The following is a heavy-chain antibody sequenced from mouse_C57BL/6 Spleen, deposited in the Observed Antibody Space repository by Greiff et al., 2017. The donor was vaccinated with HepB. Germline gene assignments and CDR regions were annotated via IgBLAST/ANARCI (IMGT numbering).Heavy chain of an antibody. CDR2: IWSDGST. D-gene: IGHD1-1*01. CDR3: ARHEGSSYGAMDY. Sequence: VHLVESGPGLVAPSQSLSITCTVSGFSLTSYGVHWVRQPPGKGLEWLVVIWSDGSTTYNSALKSRLSISKDNSKSQVFLKMNSLQTDDTAMYYCARHEGSSYGAMDYWGQGTSVTVSS. V-gene: IGHV2-6-1*01. CDR1: GFSLTSYG. J-gene: IGHJ4*01.